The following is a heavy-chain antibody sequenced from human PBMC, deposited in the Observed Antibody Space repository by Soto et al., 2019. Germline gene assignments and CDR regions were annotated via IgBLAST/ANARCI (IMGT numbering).Heavy chain of an antibody. D-gene: IGHD5-12*01. V-gene: IGHV3-74*01. CDR2: INPDGSAT. J-gene: IGHJ4*02. CDR3: ARSFSGYDDY. CDR1: GFTFSSHW. Sequence: EVQLVESGGGLIQPGGSLRLSCAASGFTFSSHWMHWVRQPPGKGLVWVSRINPDGSATSHADSVKARFTISRDNTKNTLYLQVNSLRAEDTAVYYCARSFSGYDDYRGQGTLVTVSS.